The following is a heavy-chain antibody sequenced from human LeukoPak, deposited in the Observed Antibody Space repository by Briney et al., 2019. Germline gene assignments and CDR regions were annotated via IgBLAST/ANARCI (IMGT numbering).Heavy chain of an antibody. D-gene: IGHD6-19*01. Sequence: AGSLRLSCAASGFTFTSYDMNWVRQAPGKGLEWVSGVSSSGDNTHYADSVKGRFTISRDNSNNTLCLQMNSLRAEDTAVYYCVKGGWLDNWGQGTLVTVSS. V-gene: IGHV3-23*01. CDR3: VKGGWLDN. CDR1: GFTFTSYD. CDR2: VSSSGDNT. J-gene: IGHJ4*02.